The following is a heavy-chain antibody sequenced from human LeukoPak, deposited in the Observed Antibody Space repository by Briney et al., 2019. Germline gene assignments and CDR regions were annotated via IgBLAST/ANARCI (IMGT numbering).Heavy chain of an antibody. CDR1: GFTFSSYG. V-gene: IGHV3-23*01. CDR2: ISGSGAST. CDR3: AKDVGKWESLHFFDY. Sequence: GGSLRLSCIASGFTFSSYGMQWVRQAPGKGLEWISGISGSGASTYYADSVKGRFTISRDDSRNTLYLQMNSLRGDDTAVYYCAKDVGKWESLHFFDYWGQGTLVTVSS. J-gene: IGHJ4*02. D-gene: IGHD1-26*01.